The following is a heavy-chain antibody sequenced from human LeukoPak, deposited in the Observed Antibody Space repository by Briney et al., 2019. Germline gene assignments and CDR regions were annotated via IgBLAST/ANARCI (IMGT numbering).Heavy chain of an antibody. CDR3: ARANSSSWHYFDY. D-gene: IGHD6-13*01. CDR2: ISYDGGQK. Sequence: GGSLRLSCAASGFTFSDYTMHWVRQAPGKGLEWVAVISYDGGQKYHADSVKGRFTISRDNSKNTVSLQMNSLRAEDTAVFYCARANSSSWHYFDYWGQGTLVTVSS. CDR1: GFTFSDYT. J-gene: IGHJ4*02. V-gene: IGHV3-30*04.